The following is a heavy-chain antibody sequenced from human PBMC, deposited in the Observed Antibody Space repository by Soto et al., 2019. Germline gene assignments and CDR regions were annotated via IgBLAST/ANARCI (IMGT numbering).Heavy chain of an antibody. CDR2: IWYDGSNK. V-gene: IGHV3-33*01. D-gene: IGHD3-10*01. J-gene: IGHJ4*02. Sequence: GGSLRLSCAASGFTFSSYGMHWVRQAPGKGLEWVAVIWYDGSNKYYADSVKGRFTISRDNSKNTLYLQMNSLRAEDTAVYYCARDVDYGSGTEDGKTFDYWGQGTLVTVSS. CDR3: ARDVDYGSGTEDGKTFDY. CDR1: GFTFSSYG.